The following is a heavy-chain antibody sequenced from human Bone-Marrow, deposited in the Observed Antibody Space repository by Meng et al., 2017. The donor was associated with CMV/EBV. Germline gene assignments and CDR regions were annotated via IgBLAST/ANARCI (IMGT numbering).Heavy chain of an antibody. CDR2: IYYSGST. D-gene: IGHD3-3*01. V-gene: IGHV4-59*01. CDR3: ARASYYDFWSGNYGMDV. CDR1: GDSISSYY. Sequence: SETLSLTCSVSGDSISSYYWSWIRQPPGKGLEWIGYIYYSGSTNYNPSLKSRVTISADTSKNQFSLKLSSVTAADTAVYYCARASYYDFWSGNYGMDVWGQGTTVTVSS. J-gene: IGHJ6*02.